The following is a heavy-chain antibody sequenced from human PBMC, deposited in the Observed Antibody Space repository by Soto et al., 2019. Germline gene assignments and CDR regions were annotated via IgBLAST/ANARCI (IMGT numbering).Heavy chain of an antibody. J-gene: IGHJ4*02. CDR3: ARETYDFWSGYYMRGFDY. CDR2: ISYDGSNK. CDR1: GFTFSSYA. V-gene: IGHV3-30-3*01. D-gene: IGHD3-3*01. Sequence: GGSLRLSCAASGFTFSSYAMHWVRQAPGKGLEWVAVISYDGSNKYYADSVKGRFTISRDNSKNTLYLQMNSLRAEDTAVYYCARETYDFWSGYYMRGFDYWGQGTLVTVSS.